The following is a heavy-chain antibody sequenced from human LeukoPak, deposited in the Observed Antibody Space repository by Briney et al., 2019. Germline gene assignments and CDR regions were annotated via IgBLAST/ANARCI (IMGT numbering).Heavy chain of an antibody. D-gene: IGHD3-16*01. Sequence: GGSLRLSCAASGFTFSSYWMSWVRQAPGKGLEWVANIKQDGSEKYYVDSVKGRFTISRDNANNSLYLQMNSLRAEDTAAYYCAREGGGNWFDPWGQGTLVTVSS. J-gene: IGHJ5*02. CDR3: AREGGGNWFDP. CDR1: GFTFSSYW. V-gene: IGHV3-7*03. CDR2: IKQDGSEK.